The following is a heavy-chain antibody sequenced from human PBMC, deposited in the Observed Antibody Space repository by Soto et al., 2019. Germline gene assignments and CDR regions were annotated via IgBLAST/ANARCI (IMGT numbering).Heavy chain of an antibody. J-gene: IGHJ6*02. D-gene: IGHD3-10*01. CDR1: GGSFSGYY. V-gene: IGHV4-34*01. Sequence: SETLSLTCAFYGGSFSGYYWSWIRQPPGKGLEWIGEINHSGSTNYNPSLKSRVTISVDTSKNQFSLKLSSVTAADTAVYYCARRNYGSGSYRYSYYYYYGMDVWGQGTTVTVSS. CDR2: INHSGST. CDR3: ARRNYGSGSYRYSYYYYYGMDV.